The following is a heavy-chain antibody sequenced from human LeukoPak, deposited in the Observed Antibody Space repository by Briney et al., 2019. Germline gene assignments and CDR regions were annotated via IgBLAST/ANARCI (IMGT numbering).Heavy chain of an antibody. Sequence: SETLSLTCAVYGGSFSGYYWSWIRQPPGKGLEWIGEISHSGSTNYNPSLKSRVTISVDTSKNQFSLKLSSVTAADTAVYYCARGGRRKQPHQTYYYGMGVWGQGTTVTVSS. CDR1: GGSFSGYY. J-gene: IGHJ6*02. CDR3: ARGGRRKQPHQTYYYGMGV. V-gene: IGHV4-34*01. CDR2: ISHSGST. D-gene: IGHD6-13*01.